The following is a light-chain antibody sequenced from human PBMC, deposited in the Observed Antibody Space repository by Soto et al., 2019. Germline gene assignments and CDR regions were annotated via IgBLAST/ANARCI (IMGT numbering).Light chain of an antibody. CDR1: SSNIGNNY. Sequence: QSVLTQPPSVSAAPGQKVTISCSGSSSNIGNNYVSWYQQLPGTAPKLLIYDNNKRPSGIPDRFSGSKSGTSGTLDITGLQTGDEADYYCQSYDSSLSAWVFGGGTKLTVL. CDR3: QSYDSSLSAWV. CDR2: DNN. V-gene: IGLV1-51*01. J-gene: IGLJ2*01.